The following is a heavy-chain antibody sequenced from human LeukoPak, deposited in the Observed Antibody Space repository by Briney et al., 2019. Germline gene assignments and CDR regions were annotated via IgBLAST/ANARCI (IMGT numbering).Heavy chain of an antibody. CDR2: IRQDGSEK. CDR3: AKLYGYSYGYIDF. J-gene: IGHJ4*02. CDR1: GFTFSDYW. Sequence: GGSLRLSCAVSGFTFSDYWMTWVRQAPGKGLQWVANIRQDGSEKYYVDSVKGRFTISRDNAKNSLYLQMNSLRAEDTALYYCAKLYGYSYGYIDFWGQGTLVTVSS. D-gene: IGHD5-18*01. V-gene: IGHV3-7*03.